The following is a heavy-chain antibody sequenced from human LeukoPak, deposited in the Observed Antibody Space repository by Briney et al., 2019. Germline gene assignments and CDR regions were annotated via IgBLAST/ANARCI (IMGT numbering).Heavy chain of an antibody. J-gene: IGHJ4*02. CDR2: IRYDGSNK. CDR3: AKERDTAMVTIDY. Sequence: GGSLRLSCAASGFTFSSYGMHWVRQAPGKGLEWVAFIRYDGSNKYYADSVKGRFTISRYNSKNTLYLQMNSLRAEDTAVYCCAKERDTAMVTIDYWGQGTLVTVSS. V-gene: IGHV3-30*02. CDR1: GFTFSSYG. D-gene: IGHD5-18*01.